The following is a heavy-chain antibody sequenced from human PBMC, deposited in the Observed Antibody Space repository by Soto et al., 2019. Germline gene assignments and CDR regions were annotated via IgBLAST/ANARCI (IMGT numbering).Heavy chain of an antibody. CDR3: EKDLRRHYRSESYYMRSFDS. V-gene: IGHV1-46*01. J-gene: IGHJ4*02. Sequence: ASVKVSWKASGHAFTSYDMHCVLQAPGQALDWMGLINPRGWRILQAQKFDIRGTITRETSTSTVDMEMSSLTAEDTAVYYWEKDLRRHYRSESYYMRSFDSWGQGTLVTVSS. CDR2: INPRGWRI. D-gene: IGHD3-10*01. CDR1: GHAFTSYD.